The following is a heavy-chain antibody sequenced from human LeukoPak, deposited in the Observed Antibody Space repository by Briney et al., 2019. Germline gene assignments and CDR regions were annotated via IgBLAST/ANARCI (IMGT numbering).Heavy chain of an antibody. D-gene: IGHD2-8*01. Sequence: GGSLRLSCAASGFTFSSYSMNWVRQAPGKGLEWVSSISSSSSYIYYADSVKGRFTISRDNAKNSLYLQMNSLRAEDTAVYYCARDGCTNGVCSGYFDYWGQGTLVAVSS. CDR3: ARDGCTNGVCSGYFDY. CDR2: ISSSSSYI. V-gene: IGHV3-21*01. J-gene: IGHJ4*02. CDR1: GFTFSSYS.